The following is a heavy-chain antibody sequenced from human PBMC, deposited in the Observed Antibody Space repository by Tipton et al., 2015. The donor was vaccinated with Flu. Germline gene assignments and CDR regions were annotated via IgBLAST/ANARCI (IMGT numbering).Heavy chain of an antibody. D-gene: IGHD3-3*01. CDR2: INHSGST. V-gene: IGHV4-34*01. Sequence: TLSLTCAVYGGSFSGYYWSWIRQPPGKGLEWIGEINHSGSTNYNPSLKSRVTISVDTSKNQFSLKLSSVTAADTAVYYCARASGKVLDYWGQGTLVTVSS. J-gene: IGHJ4*02. CDR3: ARASGKVLDY. CDR1: GGSFSGYY.